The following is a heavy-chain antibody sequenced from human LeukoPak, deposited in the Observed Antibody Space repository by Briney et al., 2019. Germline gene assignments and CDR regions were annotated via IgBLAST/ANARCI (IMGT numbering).Heavy chain of an antibody. J-gene: IGHJ5*02. CDR2: ISFDGSNK. CDR1: GFTFSSYA. Sequence: GRSLRLSCVASGFTFSSYAMHWVRQAPGKGLEWVAVISFDGSNKYYADSVKGRFTISRDNSKNTLYLQVSAEDTATYYCARGYASTSQLDPWGQGTLVTVSS. D-gene: IGHD6-13*01. V-gene: IGHV3-30*03. CDR3: ARGYASTSQLDP.